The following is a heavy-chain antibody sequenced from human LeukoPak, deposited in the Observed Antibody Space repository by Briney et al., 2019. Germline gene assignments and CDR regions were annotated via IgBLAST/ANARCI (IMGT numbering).Heavy chain of an antibody. CDR2: IDSGGWSI. J-gene: IGHJ4*02. CDR1: VASLSTYW. Sequence: GGSLRLSCAASVASLSTYWMHWVRQVPGKGLGGVSRIDSGGWSINYADSVKGRFTISRDNAKNTLYLQMNSLRAEDTALYYCATGSGDSRYYFDCWGQGTLVTVSS. D-gene: IGHD2-21*01. V-gene: IGHV3-74*01. CDR3: ATGSGDSRYYFDC.